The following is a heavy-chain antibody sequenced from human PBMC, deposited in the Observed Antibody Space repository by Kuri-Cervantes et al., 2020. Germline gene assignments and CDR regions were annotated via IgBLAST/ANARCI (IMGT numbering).Heavy chain of an antibody. D-gene: IGHD3-3*01. CDR1: EFTFSIYA. Sequence: GESLKISCAASEFTFSIYAMHWVRQAPGKGLEWVALMSYDGSSEYYADSVQGRFTISRDNSKNTLYLQMNSLRAEDTAVYYCARIGSYYDFWSGEIYYYYYGMDVWGQGTTVTVSS. CDR3: ARIGSYYDFWSGEIYYYYYGMDV. V-gene: IGHV3-30-3*01. CDR2: MSYDGSSE. J-gene: IGHJ6*02.